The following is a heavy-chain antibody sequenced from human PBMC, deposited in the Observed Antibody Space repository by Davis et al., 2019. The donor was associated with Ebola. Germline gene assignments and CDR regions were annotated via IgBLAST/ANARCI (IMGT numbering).Heavy chain of an antibody. V-gene: IGHV1-18*01. CDR3: ARGPYSNYYYYYYGMDV. CDR1: GYTFTSYG. D-gene: IGHD4-11*01. Sequence: AASVKVSCKASGYTFTSYGISWVRQAPGQGLEWMGWISAYNGNTNYAQKLQGRVTITRDTSTSTAYMELRSLRSDDTAVYYCARGPYSNYYYYYYGMDVWGQGTTVTVSS. J-gene: IGHJ6*02. CDR2: ISAYNGNT.